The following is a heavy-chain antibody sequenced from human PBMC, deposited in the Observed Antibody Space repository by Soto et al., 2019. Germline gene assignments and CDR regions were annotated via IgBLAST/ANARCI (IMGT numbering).Heavy chain of an antibody. CDR2: ISAYNGNT. CDR3: ARAKFYSSSWFDWFDP. J-gene: IGHJ5*02. V-gene: IGHV1-18*01. Sequence: APVKVSCKASGYTFTSYGISWVRQAPGQGLEWMGWISAYNGNTNYAQKLQGRVTMTSDTSTSTAYMELRSLRSDDTAVYYCARAKFYSSSWFDWFDPWGQGTLVTVSS. CDR1: GYTFTSYG. D-gene: IGHD6-13*01.